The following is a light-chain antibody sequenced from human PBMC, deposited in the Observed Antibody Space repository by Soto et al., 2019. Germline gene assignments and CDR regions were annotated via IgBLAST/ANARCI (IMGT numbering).Light chain of an antibody. Sequence: QSVLTQSSSASASLGSSVKLTCTLSSGHSSNIIAWHQQQPGKAPRYLMKLEGSGSYNKGSGVPDRFSGSSSWADRYLTISILQFEDEADYYCETWDSNTNWVFGGGTQLTVL. CDR1: SGHSSNI. CDR2: LEGSGSY. CDR3: ETWDSNTNWV. J-gene: IGLJ3*02. V-gene: IGLV4-60*02.